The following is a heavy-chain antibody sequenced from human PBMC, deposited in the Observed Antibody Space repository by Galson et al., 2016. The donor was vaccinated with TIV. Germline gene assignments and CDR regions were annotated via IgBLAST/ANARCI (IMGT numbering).Heavy chain of an antibody. CDR1: GYTFTTYW. Sequence: QSGAEVKKPGESLKISCKASGYTFTTYWIGWVRQMPGKGLEWMGIIYPGDSETKYSPSFEGQVTISADKSNNTAYLHWSSLKASDTAIYYCARRSTELGLDVWGKGTTVTISS. J-gene: IGHJ6*04. V-gene: IGHV5-51*03. CDR3: ARRSTELGLDV. D-gene: IGHD2/OR15-2a*01. CDR2: IYPGDSET.